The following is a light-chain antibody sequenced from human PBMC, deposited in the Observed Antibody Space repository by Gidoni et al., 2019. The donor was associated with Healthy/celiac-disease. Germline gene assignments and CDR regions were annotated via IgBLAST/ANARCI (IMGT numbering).Light chain of an antibody. CDR3: QQYNSYQGT. CDR1: QSISSW. V-gene: IGKV1-5*03. Sequence: DIQMTQSPSTLSASVGDRVTITCRASQSISSWLAWYQQKPGKAPKLLIYKASSLESGVPSRFSGSGSGTEFTLTISSLQPDDFATYYCQQYNSYQGTFXPXTKVDIK. CDR2: KAS. J-gene: IGKJ3*01.